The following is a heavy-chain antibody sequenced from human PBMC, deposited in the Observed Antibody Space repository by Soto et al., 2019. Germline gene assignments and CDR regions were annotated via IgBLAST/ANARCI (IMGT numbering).Heavy chain of an antibody. V-gene: IGHV3-11*01. J-gene: IGHJ6*03. CDR2: ISSSGSTI. D-gene: IGHD5-12*01. CDR1: GFTFSDYY. CDR3: ARDRVDIVATTKNTLYYYYYMDV. Sequence: GGSLRLSCAASGFTFSDYYMSWIRQAPGKGLEWVSYISSSGSTIYYADSVKGRFTISRDNAKNSLYLQMNSLRAEDTAVYYCARDRVDIVATTKNTLYYYYYMDVWGKGTTVTVSS.